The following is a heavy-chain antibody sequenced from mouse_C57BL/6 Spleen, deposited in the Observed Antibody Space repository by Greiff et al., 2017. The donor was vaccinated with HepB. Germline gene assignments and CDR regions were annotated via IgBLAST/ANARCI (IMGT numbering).Heavy chain of an antibody. V-gene: IGHV5-16*01. CDR1: GFTFSDYY. CDR2: INYDGSST. Sequence: EVKLVESEGGLVQPGSSMKLSCTASGFTFSDYYMAWVRQVPEKGLEWVANINYDGSSTYYLDSLKSRFIISRDNAKNILYLQMSSLKSEDTATYYCAKWIYYGYDGYFDVWGTGTTVTVSS. CDR3: AKWIYYGYDGYFDV. D-gene: IGHD2-2*01. J-gene: IGHJ1*03.